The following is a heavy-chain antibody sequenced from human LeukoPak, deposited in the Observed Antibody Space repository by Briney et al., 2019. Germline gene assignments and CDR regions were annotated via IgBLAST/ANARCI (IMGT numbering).Heavy chain of an antibody. V-gene: IGHV4-59*01. CDR3: VRRNLGRYHLYLHD. J-gene: IGHJ4*01. D-gene: IGHD3-16*02. Sequence: PSETLSLTCTVSGGSISSYYWSWIRQPPGKGLEWIGYIYYSGSTNFNPSLKSRVTISVDTSKNQFSLNLSSVTRSDTAVYYCVRRNLGRYHLYLHDWGQGTQVTVSS. CDR1: GGSISSYY. CDR2: IYYSGST.